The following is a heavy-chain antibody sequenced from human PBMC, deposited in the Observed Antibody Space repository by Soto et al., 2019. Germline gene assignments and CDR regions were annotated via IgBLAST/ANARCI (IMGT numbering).Heavy chain of an antibody. J-gene: IGHJ6*02. CDR1: GFTFSSYW. CDR3: ARDLGDWDYYGMDV. V-gene: IGHV3-7*05. CDR2: IKQDGSEK. D-gene: IGHD2-21*02. Sequence: EVQLVESGGGLVQPGGSLRLSCAASGFTFSSYWMSWVRPAPGKGLEWVANIKQDGSEKYYVDSVKGRFTISRDNAKNSLYLQMNSLRAEDTAVYYCARDLGDWDYYGMDVWGQGTTVTVSS.